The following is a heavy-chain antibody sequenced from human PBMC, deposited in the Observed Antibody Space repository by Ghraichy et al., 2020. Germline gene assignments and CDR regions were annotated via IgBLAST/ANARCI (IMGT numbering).Heavy chain of an antibody. CDR1: VFTFSSYA. CDR2: ISGSGGST. CDR3: AKVGRDGYGGKNWFDP. J-gene: IGHJ5*02. D-gene: IGHD4-23*01. Sequence: GESLNISCAASVFTFSSYAMSWVRQAPGKGLEWVSAISGSGGSTYYADSVKGRFTISRDNSKNTLYLQMNSLRAEDTAVYYCAKVGRDGYGGKNWFDPWGQGTLVTVSS. V-gene: IGHV3-23*01.